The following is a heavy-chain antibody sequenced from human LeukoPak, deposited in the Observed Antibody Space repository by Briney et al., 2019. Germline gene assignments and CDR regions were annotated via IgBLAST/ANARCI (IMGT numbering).Heavy chain of an antibody. J-gene: IGHJ4*02. Sequence: GGSLRLSCAASGFTFDDYGMSWVRQAPGKGLEWVSGINWDGGSTGYADSVKGRFTISRDNAKNTLYLQMNNLRAEDTAVYYCARAMTYDSTGYYFDYWGQGTLVTVSS. CDR3: ARAMTYDSTGYYFDY. V-gene: IGHV3-20*04. D-gene: IGHD3-22*01. CDR1: GFTFDDYG. CDR2: INWDGGST.